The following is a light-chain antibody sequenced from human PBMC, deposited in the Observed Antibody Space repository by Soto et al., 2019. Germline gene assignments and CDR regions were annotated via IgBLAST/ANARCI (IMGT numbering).Light chain of an antibody. Sequence: EIVMTQSPATLSVSPGERATLSCRASQSINSNLAWYQQKPGQAPRLLIYGAYTRATGIPARFSGSGSGTEFTLTISSLQSEDFAVYYCQQYNNWPWTFGKGTKVEI. CDR3: QQYNNWPWT. V-gene: IGKV3-15*01. CDR2: GAY. CDR1: QSINSN. J-gene: IGKJ1*01.